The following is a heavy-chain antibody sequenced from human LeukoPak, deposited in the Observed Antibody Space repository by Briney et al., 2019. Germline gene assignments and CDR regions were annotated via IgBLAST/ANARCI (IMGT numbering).Heavy chain of an antibody. CDR1: GFTFSSYG. CDR2: IRYDGSNK. D-gene: IGHD3-9*01. J-gene: IGHJ3*02. Sequence: GGSLRLSCAASGFTFSSYGMHWVRQAPGKGLEWVAFIRYDGSNKHYADSVKGRFTISRDNSKNTLYLQMNSLRAEDTAVYYCAKGPNYDILTGWRKTYNGFDIWGQGTMVTVSS. CDR3: AKGPNYDILTGWRKTYNGFDI. V-gene: IGHV3-30*02.